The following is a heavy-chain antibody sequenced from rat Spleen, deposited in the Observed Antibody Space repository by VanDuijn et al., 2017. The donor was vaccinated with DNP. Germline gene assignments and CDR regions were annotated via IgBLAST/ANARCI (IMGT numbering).Heavy chain of an antibody. CDR2: ISYDGSST. Sequence: EVQLVESGGGLVQPGRSLKLSCAGTGFTFSDYNMAWVRQAPKKGLEWVASISYDGSSTNYRDSVKGRFTISRDNAKSTLYLQIDSLRSEDTATYYCARPDYWGQGVMVTVSS. V-gene: IGHV5-7*01. CDR1: GFTFSDYN. J-gene: IGHJ2*01. CDR3: ARPDY.